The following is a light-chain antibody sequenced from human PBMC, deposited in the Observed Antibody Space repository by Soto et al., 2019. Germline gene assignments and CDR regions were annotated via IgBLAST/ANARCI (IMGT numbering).Light chain of an antibody. CDR3: QSYNDWPFA. CDR1: ESLFGF. CDR2: GVS. V-gene: IGKV3-15*01. J-gene: IGKJ2*01. Sequence: DIVLTQSPATLSVSPGDTVTLSCRASESLFGFLAWYHQKPGQAPRLLMYGVSTRATGIPARFSGGGSASYFTHTNSSLQSEDSAFYFCQSYNDWPFASGLGTRLEI.